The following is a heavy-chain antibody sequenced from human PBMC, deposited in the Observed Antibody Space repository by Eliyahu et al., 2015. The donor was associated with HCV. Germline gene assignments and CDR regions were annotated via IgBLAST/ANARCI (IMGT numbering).Heavy chain of an antibody. D-gene: IGHD3-10*01. V-gene: IGHV3-11*01. J-gene: IGHJ4*02. CDR3: AKGFRHYASGSYFDS. Sequence: IRQAPGQGLEWISYLSGSGVTIYQRDSVKGRFIISRDNAQNSLYLHMNSLRAEDTAVYYCAKGFRHYASGSYFDSWGQGIQVTVSS. CDR2: LSGSGVTI.